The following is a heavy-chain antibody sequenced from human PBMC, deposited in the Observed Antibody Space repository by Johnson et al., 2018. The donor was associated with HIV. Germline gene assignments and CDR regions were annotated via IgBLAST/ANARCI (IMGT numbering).Heavy chain of an antibody. D-gene: IGHD1-14*01. Sequence: VQLVESGGGLVQPGGSLRLSCAGSGFTVSSNYMSWVRQAPGKGLEWVANIKQDGSEKYYVDSVKGRFPISRDNAKNSLYLQMNSLRAEDTAVYYCARVPQTTSPLFAFDIWGQGTMVTVSS. J-gene: IGHJ3*02. V-gene: IGHV3-7*03. CDR1: GFTVSSNY. CDR2: IKQDGSEK. CDR3: ARVPQTTSPLFAFDI.